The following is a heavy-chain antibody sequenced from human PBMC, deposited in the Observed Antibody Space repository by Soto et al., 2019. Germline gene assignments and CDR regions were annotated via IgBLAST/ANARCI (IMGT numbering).Heavy chain of an antibody. CDR2: IIPIFSTA. CDR3: ASGPVTGIPLYNF. D-gene: IGHD2-2*02. Sequence: QVQLVQSGTEVEKPGSSVKVSCKASGGTFSSNAISWVRHAPGQGLEWMGGIIPIFSTANYAQKFQGRVTITADKSTSTAYMELSSLTSEDTAVYYCASGPVTGIPLYNFWGQGTLVTVSS. V-gene: IGHV1-69*06. CDR1: GGTFSSNA. J-gene: IGHJ4*02.